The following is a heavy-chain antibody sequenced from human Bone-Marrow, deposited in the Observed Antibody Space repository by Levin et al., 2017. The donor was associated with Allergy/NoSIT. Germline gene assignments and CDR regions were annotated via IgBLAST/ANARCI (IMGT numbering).Heavy chain of an antibody. D-gene: IGHD6-19*01. CDR3: ARDKKVAGAGSASHIYYYGMDV. J-gene: IGHJ6*02. CDR2: ISGSNGHT. V-gene: IGHV3-21*06. CDR1: GFTFNIYT. Sequence: GGSLRLSCAASGFTFNIYTMNWVRQAPGKGLEWVASISGSNGHTYSADSMKGRFTISRDNTKGSLYLQMNSLRVEDTAVYYCARDKKVAGAGSASHIYYYGMDVWGQGTMVTVSS.